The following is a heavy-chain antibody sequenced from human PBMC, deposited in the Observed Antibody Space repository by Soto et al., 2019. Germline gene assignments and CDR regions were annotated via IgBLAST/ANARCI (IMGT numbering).Heavy chain of an antibody. D-gene: IGHD1-26*01. V-gene: IGHV3-13*01. CDR1: GFTFSSYD. CDR3: ARWGGSLYYFDY. CDR2: IGTAGDT. Sequence: PGGSLRLSCAASGFTFSSYDMHWVRQATGKGLEWVSAIGTAGDTYYPGSVKGRFTISRENAKNSLYLQMNSLRAEDTAVYYCARWGGSLYYFDYWGQGTLVTVSS. J-gene: IGHJ4*02.